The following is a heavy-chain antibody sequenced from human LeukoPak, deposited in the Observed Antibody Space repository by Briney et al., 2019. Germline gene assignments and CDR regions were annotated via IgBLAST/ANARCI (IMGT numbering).Heavy chain of an antibody. J-gene: IGHJ4*02. CDR1: GGTFSSYA. Sequence: GASVKVSCKASGGTFSSYAISWVRQAPGQGLEWMGGIIPILGTANYAQKFQGRVTITTDESTSTAYMELSSLRSEDTAVYFCAREIFDSTSGVSQGFDYWGQGTLVTVSS. CDR3: AREIFDSTSGVSQGFDY. D-gene: IGHD3-3*01. CDR2: IIPILGTA. V-gene: IGHV1-69*05.